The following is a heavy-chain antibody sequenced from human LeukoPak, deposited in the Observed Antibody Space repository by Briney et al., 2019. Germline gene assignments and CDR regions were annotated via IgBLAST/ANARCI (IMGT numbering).Heavy chain of an antibody. CDR2: FDPEDGET. V-gene: IGHV1-24*01. Sequence: ASVKVSCKVSGYTLTELSMHWVRQAPGKGLEWMGGFDPEDGETIYAQKFQGRVTMTEDTSTDTAYMELSSLRSEDTAVYYCATGGYSYGPPYYYYGMDVWGQGTTVTVSS. D-gene: IGHD5-18*01. J-gene: IGHJ6*02. CDR3: ATGGYSYGPPYYYYGMDV. CDR1: GYTLTELS.